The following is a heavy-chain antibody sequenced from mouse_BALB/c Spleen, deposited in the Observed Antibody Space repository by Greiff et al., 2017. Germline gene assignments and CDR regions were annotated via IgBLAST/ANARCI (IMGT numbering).Heavy chain of an antibody. J-gene: IGHJ3*01. CDR3: ARGYRYDGAFAY. Sequence: EVQVVESGGGLVKPGGSLKLSCAASGFTFSSYAMSWVRQTPEKRLEWVASISSGGSTYYPDSVKGRFTISRDNARNILYLQMSSLRSEDTAMYYCARGYRYDGAFAYWGQGTLVTVSA. D-gene: IGHD2-14*01. V-gene: IGHV5-6-5*01. CDR2: ISSGGST. CDR1: GFTFSSYA.